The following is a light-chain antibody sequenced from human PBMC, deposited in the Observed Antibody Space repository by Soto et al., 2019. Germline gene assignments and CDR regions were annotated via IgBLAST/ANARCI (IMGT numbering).Light chain of an antibody. CDR1: SSDVGAYGY. Sequence: QSALTQPASVSGSPGQSITISCTGTSSDVGAYGYVSWYQQHPDKAPKLMIYEVSNRPSGVSNRFSGSKSVNTATLTISGLQADDEADYYCSSYTSSSTRVFGTGTKLTVL. V-gene: IGLV2-14*03. J-gene: IGLJ1*01. CDR2: EVS. CDR3: SSYTSSSTRV.